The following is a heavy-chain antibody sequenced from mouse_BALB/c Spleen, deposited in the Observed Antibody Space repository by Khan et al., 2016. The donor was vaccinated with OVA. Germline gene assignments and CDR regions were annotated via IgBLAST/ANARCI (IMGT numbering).Heavy chain of an antibody. D-gene: IGHD1-2*01. CDR2: ISYSGSP. CDR1: GYSITSGYG. Sequence: EVQLQESGPGLVKPSQSLSLTCTVTGYSITSGYGWNWIRQFPGNKLEWMGYISYSGSPNYNPSLKSRISITRSTSKNQFFLQLKSVTTEDAATYYIAKTARINYWDQGTTLTVSS. J-gene: IGHJ2*01. V-gene: IGHV3-2*02. CDR3: AKTARINY.